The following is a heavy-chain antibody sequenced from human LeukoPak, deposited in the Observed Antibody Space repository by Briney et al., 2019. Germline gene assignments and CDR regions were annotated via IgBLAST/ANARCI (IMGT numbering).Heavy chain of an antibody. CDR2: INHSGST. CDR1: GGSFSEHY. J-gene: IGHJ5*02. D-gene: IGHD6-19*01. V-gene: IGHV4-34*01. CDR3: ARGPGYSSGWSPSGWFDP. Sequence: SETLSLTCDVYGGSFSEHYWNWIRQPPGKGLEWIGQINHSGSTYYNPSLKSRVTISVDTSKNQFSLKLSSVTAADTAVYYCARGPGYSSGWSPSGWFDPWGQGTLVTVSS.